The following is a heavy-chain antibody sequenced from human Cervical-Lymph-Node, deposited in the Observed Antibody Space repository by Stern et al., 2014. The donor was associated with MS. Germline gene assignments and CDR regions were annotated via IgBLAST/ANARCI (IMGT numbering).Heavy chain of an antibody. D-gene: IGHD1-14*01. V-gene: IGHV1-69*01. CDR3: ALNSETSDRGYSLGYDL. J-gene: IGHJ5*02. Sequence: VQLVESGAEVTKPGSSVKVSCKASGGTFSKFPSSWVRQAPGQGLEWMGGILPVFRTPMYGREFRGRVTIHGGVSTRTVYMELGDLRSDDPAVYYCALNSETSDRGYSLGYDLWGQGTLVTVSS. CDR1: GGTFSKFP. CDR2: ILPVFRTP.